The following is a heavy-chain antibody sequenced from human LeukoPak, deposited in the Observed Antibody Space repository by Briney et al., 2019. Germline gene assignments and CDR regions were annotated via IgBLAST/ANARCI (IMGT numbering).Heavy chain of an antibody. D-gene: IGHD3-22*01. CDR2: IYYSGST. Sequence: PSETLSLTCTVSGGSISSSSYYWGWIRQSTGKGLEWIGSIYYSGSTYYNPSLKSRVTISVDTSKNHFSLKLNSVTAADTAVYFCARKDSSGYWPFDYWGQGTLVTVSS. V-gene: IGHV4-39*02. CDR1: GGSISSSSYY. J-gene: IGHJ4*02. CDR3: ARKDSSGYWPFDY.